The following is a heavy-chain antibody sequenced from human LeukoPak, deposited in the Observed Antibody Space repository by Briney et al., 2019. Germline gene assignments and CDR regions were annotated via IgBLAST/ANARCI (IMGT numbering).Heavy chain of an antibody. Sequence: GGSLRLSCTVSGFTVSSNSWSWARQAPGKGLEWVSFIYSGGNTHYSDSVKGRFTISRDNAKNSLYLQMNSLRAEDTAVYYCARDRGMAIYFDYWGQGTLVTVSS. D-gene: IGHD5-24*01. J-gene: IGHJ4*02. V-gene: IGHV3-53*01. CDR2: IYSGGNT. CDR3: ARDRGMAIYFDY. CDR1: GFTVSSNS.